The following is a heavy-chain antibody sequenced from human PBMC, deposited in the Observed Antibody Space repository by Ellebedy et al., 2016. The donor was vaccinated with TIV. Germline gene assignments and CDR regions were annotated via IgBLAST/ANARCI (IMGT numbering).Heavy chain of an antibody. Sequence: GESLKISCKGSGYSFTSYWIGWVRHMPGKVLEWMGMLYPGDSATRYSPSFHGQVTISADKSISTAYLQWSSLKASDTAMYYCAKWSTYGDYYYFDYWGQGTLVTVSS. CDR3: AKWSTYGDYYYFDY. V-gene: IGHV5-51*01. CDR1: GYSFTSYW. J-gene: IGHJ4*02. D-gene: IGHD4-17*01. CDR2: LYPGDSAT.